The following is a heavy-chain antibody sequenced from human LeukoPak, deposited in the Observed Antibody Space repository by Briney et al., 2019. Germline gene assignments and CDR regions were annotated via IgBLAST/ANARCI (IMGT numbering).Heavy chain of an antibody. CDR3: ATSIGSKNAFHI. D-gene: IGHD3-10*01. Sequence: PSETLSLTCSVSGASITSLYWTWIRQPPGRGLEWIGFVSYSGGTNYNPSLKSRLYMSMDTPKNQFFLNLGSVTAPDTAVYFCATSIGSKNAFHIWGRGTAVTVSS. CDR1: GASITSLY. J-gene: IGHJ3*02. CDR2: VSYSGGT. V-gene: IGHV4-59*08.